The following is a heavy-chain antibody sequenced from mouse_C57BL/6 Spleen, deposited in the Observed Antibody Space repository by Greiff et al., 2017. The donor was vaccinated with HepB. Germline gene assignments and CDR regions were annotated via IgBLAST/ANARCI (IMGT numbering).Heavy chain of an antibody. D-gene: IGHD2-4*01. CDR1: GYAFSSSW. V-gene: IGHV1-82*01. CDR2: IYPGDGDT. CDR3: AIPYDYDFDY. Sequence: QVQLKESGPELVKPGASVKISCKASGYAFSSSWMNWVKQRPGKGLEWIGRIYPGDGDTNYNGKFKGKATLTADKSSSTAYMQLSSLTSEDSAVYFCAIPYDYDFDYWGQGTTLTVSS. J-gene: IGHJ2*01.